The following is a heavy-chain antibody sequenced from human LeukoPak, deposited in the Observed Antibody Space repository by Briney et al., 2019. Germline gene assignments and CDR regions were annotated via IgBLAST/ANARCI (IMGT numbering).Heavy chain of an antibody. CDR3: ARGGYSSGWYRD. Sequence: GGSLRLSCAASGFTVSTSYMNWVRQAPGKGLEWVSVVYSGGTTYYADSVKGRFTISRDNSKNTLYLQMNSLRAEDTAVYYCARGGYSSGWYRDWGQGTLVTVSS. CDR1: GFTVSTSY. CDR2: VYSGGTT. D-gene: IGHD6-19*01. V-gene: IGHV3-53*01. J-gene: IGHJ4*02.